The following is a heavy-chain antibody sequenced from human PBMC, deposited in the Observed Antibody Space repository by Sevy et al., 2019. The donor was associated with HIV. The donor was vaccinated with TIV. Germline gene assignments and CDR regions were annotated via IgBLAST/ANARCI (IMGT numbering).Heavy chain of an antibody. CDR2: ISAYNGNT. J-gene: IGHJ5*02. CDR3: ARDRRVYGGNSVVFWFDP. D-gene: IGHD4-17*01. CDR1: GYTFTSYG. V-gene: IGHV1-18*01. Sequence: ASVKVACKASGYTFTSYGISWVRQAPGQGLEWMGWISAYNGNTNYAQKLQGRVTMTTDTSTSTAYMELRSLRSDDTAVYYCARDRRVYGGNSVVFWFDPWGKGTLVTVSS.